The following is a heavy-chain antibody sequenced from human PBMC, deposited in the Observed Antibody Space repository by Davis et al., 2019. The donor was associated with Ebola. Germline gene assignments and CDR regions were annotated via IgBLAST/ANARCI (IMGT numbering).Heavy chain of an antibody. CDR1: GFTFSSYS. CDR2: ISSSSSYI. Sequence: GGSLRLSCAASGFTFSSYSMNWVRQAPGKGLEWVSSISSSSSYIYYADSVKGRFTISRDNAKNSLYLQMNSLRAEDTAVYYCARVRSSYYYGSGYEWYYDSSGPAFDIWGQGTMVTVSS. CDR3: ARVRSSYYYGSGYEWYYDSSGPAFDI. V-gene: IGHV3-21*01. J-gene: IGHJ3*02. D-gene: IGHD3-22*01.